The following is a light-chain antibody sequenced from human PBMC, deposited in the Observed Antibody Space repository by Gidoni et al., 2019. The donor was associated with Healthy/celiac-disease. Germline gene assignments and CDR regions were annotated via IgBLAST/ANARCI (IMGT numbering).Light chain of an antibody. Sequence: DIVMTQSPDSLAVSLGERATINCKSSQSVLYSSNNKNYLAWYQQKPGQPPKLLIYWASPRASGVPDRFSGSGSGTDFTLTISSLQAEDVAVYYCQQYYSTPLTFGPXTKVDIK. CDR2: WAS. J-gene: IGKJ3*01. CDR1: QSVLYSSNNKNY. CDR3: QQYYSTPLT. V-gene: IGKV4-1*01.